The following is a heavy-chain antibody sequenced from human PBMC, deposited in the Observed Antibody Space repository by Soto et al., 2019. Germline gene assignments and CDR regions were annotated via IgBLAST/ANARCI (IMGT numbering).Heavy chain of an antibody. Sequence: QLTLKESGPTLVKPTQTLTLTCTFSGFSLSTSGVGVGWIRQPPGKALEWLALIYWDDDKRYSPSLKSRLTNTKDTSKNQVVLTMTNMDPVDTATYDCAHRRTAVAGTLFDYWGQGTLVTGSS. CDR1: GFSLSTSGVG. J-gene: IGHJ4*02. CDR2: IYWDDDK. D-gene: IGHD6-19*01. CDR3: AHRRTAVAGTLFDY. V-gene: IGHV2-5*02.